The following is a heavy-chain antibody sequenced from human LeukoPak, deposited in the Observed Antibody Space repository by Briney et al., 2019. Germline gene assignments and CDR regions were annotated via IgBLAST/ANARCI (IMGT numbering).Heavy chain of an antibody. CDR1: GFTFRTYY. CDR2: VHGDGSIQ. D-gene: IGHD3-22*01. CDR3: ATGSGHYYDH. J-gene: IGHJ4*02. V-gene: IGHV3-30*02. Sequence: GGSLRLSCAASGFTFRTYYMHWARQAPGKGLEWVAVVHGDGSIQYYADSVKGRFTISRDNSRNTLYVQMNSLTAEDTAVYYCATGSGHYYDHWGQGTLVTVSS.